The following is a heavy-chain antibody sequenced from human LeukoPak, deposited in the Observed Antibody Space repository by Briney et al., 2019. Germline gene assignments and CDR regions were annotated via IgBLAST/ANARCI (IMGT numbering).Heavy chain of an antibody. V-gene: IGHV1-2*02. D-gene: IGHD5-24*01. CDR1: GYTFTRYY. CDR3: TRDMGDGYNPPFDY. J-gene: IGHJ4*02. Sequence: GASVKVSCKASGYTFTRYYMHSVRQAPGPRLEWMGEINPNSCGTNYAQKFQGGVTMTRETYISTAYMELSRLRSDDTAVYYCTRDMGDGYNPPFDYWGQGTLVTASS. CDR2: INPNSCGT.